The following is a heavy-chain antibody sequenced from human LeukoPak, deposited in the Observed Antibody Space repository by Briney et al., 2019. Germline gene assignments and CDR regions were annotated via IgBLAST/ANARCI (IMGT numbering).Heavy chain of an antibody. Sequence: SETLSLTCTVSGGSISSSSYYWGWIRQPPGKGLEWIGSIYYSGSTYYNPSLKSRVTISVDTSKNQFSLKLSSVTAADTAVYYCARTTYYYDSSGYYTGSHYFDYWGQGTLVTVSS. D-gene: IGHD3-22*01. CDR3: ARTTYYYDSSGYYTGSHYFDY. CDR1: GGSISSSSYY. J-gene: IGHJ4*02. V-gene: IGHV4-39*07. CDR2: IYYSGST.